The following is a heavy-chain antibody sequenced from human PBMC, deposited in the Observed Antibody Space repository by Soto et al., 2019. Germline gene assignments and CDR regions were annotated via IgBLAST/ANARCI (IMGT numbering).Heavy chain of an antibody. CDR2: NHIRGRT. D-gene: IGHD1-26*01. CDR3: ARLLDINSWPLDF. Sequence: SETLSLTCSVSGVSVSSDDYYWNWIRQPPGKGLEWIGYNHIRGRTNYNPSLGSRVAISLDTSKNQFSLTLTSVTAADTAIYCCARLLDINSWPLDFWCQGTLVTVSS. V-gene: IGHV4-61*08. J-gene: IGHJ4*02. CDR1: GVSVSSDDYY.